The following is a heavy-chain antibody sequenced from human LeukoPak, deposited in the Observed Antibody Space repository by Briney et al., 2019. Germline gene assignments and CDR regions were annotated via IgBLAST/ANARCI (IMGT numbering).Heavy chain of an antibody. V-gene: IGHV3-74*01. Sequence: GGSLRLSCAASGIIFSNYWMHWVRQAPGKGLVWVSRINRDGSSTSYADSVKGRFTISRDNAKNTLYLQMNTLRAEDTAVYYCAKYIAVLDYWGQGTLVTVSS. D-gene: IGHD6-19*01. CDR3: AKYIAVLDY. CDR2: INRDGSST. J-gene: IGHJ4*02. CDR1: GIIFSNYW.